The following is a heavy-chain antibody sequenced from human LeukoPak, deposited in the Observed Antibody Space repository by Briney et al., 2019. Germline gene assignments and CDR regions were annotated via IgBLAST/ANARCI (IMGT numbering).Heavy chain of an antibody. CDR1: GFTFSDFA. CDR3: AKDGLSGYNFDY. D-gene: IGHD5-24*01. V-gene: IGHV3-23*01. CDR2: VSNSGGSR. Sequence: GGSLRLSCAASGFTFSDFAMAWVRQAPGKGLEWVSTVSNSGGSRYHADSVKGRSTISRDNSQNTLFLQMNSLRGEDTAVYYCAKDGLSGYNFDYWGQGTLVSVSS. J-gene: IGHJ4*02.